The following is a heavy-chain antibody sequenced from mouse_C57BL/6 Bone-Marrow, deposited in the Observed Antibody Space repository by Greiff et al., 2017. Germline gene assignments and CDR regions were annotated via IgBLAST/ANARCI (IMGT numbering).Heavy chain of an antibody. V-gene: IGHV3-6*01. Sequence: EVKLVESGPGLVKPSQSLSLTCSVTGYSITSGYYWNWIRQLPGNKLEWMGYISYDGSNNYNPSLKNRIPITRDTSKNQFFLKLNSVTTEDTATYYCAREPGSSYGWYFDVWGTGTTVTVSS. J-gene: IGHJ1*03. CDR3: AREPGSSYGWYFDV. CDR2: ISYDGSN. CDR1: GYSITSGYY. D-gene: IGHD1-1*01.